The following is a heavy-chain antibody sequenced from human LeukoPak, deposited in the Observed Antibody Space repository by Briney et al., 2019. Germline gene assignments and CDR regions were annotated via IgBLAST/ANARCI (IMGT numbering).Heavy chain of an antibody. CDR2: ISSSGNI. V-gene: IGHV3-69-1*02. Sequence: GGSLRLSCAASGFTFSSYAMSWVRQAPGKGLEWVSFISSSGNIYYADSVKGRFTISRDNARNSLYLQMNSLRDDDTAVYYCTRSSAFDIWGQGTMVTVSS. CDR1: GFTFSSYA. J-gene: IGHJ3*02. CDR3: TRSSAFDI.